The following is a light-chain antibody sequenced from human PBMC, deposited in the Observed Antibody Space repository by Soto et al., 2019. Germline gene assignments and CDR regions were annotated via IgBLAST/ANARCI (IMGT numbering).Light chain of an antibody. V-gene: IGLV2-23*01. CDR2: EGS. Sequence: QSALTQPASVSGSPGQSITISCTGTSSDVGSYNLVSWYQQHPGKAPKLMIYEGSKRPSGVSNRFSGSKSGNTASLTISGLQADDEADYYCCSYAGSSPYVFGTGTKLTVL. CDR1: SSDVGSYNL. CDR3: CSYAGSSPYV. J-gene: IGLJ1*01.